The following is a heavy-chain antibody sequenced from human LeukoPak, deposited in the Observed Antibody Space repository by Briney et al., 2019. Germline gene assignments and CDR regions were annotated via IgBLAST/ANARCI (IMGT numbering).Heavy chain of an antibody. CDR2: IYTSGST. CDR3: ASGTFGGRDAFDI. V-gene: IGHV4-61*02. J-gene: IGHJ3*02. Sequence: SEALSLTCTVFGRSISSGSYYWSWIRQPAGKGLEWIGRIYTSGSTNYNPSLKSRVPISAETSKNQLSLKLSCVTAADTAVYYCASGTFGGRDAFDIWGQGTMVTVSS. CDR1: GRSISSGSYY. D-gene: IGHD3-10*01.